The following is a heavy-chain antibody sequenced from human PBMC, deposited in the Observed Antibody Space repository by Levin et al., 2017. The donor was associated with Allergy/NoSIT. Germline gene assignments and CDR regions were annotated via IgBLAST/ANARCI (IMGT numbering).Heavy chain of an antibody. D-gene: IGHD6-19*01. J-gene: IGHJ4*02. CDR3: ATQFQW. CDR2: ITSKPDGAAT. V-gene: IGHV3-15*01. Sequence: GGSLRLSCAASGFSLSNAWMNWVRQAPGKGLEWIGRITSKPDGAATDYAAPLKASFTISRDDSTNTLYLHMNSLTVEDTAVYFCATQFQWWGQGTLVTVSS. CDR1: GFSLSNAW.